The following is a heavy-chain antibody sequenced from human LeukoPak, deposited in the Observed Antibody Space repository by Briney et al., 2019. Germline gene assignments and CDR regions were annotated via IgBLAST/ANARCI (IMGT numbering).Heavy chain of an antibody. J-gene: IGHJ4*02. D-gene: IGHD3-22*01. Sequence: GGSLRLSCAASGFTFSSYAMSWVRQAPGKGLQWLSTITGSGGDTYYTDAVQGRFTISRDISKNTAFLQMNNLRADDTAVYFCAKGPHLYSGYHPDSWGQGTLVTVSS. V-gene: IGHV3-23*01. CDR1: GFTFSSYA. CDR3: AKGPHLYSGYHPDS. CDR2: ITGSGGDT.